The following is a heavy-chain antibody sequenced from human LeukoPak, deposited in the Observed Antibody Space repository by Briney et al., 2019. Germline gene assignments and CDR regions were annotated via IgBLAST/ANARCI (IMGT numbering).Heavy chain of an antibody. Sequence: GGSLRLSCAASGFTFSSYSMSWVRQAPGKGLEWVSSISSGSTYIYYADSMKGRFTISRDNAKSSLYLQMNTLRAEDTAVYYCARDRIYSGIYHDTFDIWGHGTMVTVSS. D-gene: IGHD1-26*01. J-gene: IGHJ3*02. CDR1: GFTFSSYS. CDR3: ARDRIYSGIYHDTFDI. V-gene: IGHV3-21*01. CDR2: ISSGSTYI.